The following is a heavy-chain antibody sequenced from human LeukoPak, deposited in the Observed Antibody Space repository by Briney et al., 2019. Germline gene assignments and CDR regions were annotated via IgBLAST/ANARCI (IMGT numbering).Heavy chain of an antibody. V-gene: IGHV3-7*01. Sequence: GGSLRLSCAASGFTFSSYWMSWVRQAPGKGLGWVANIKQDGSEKYYVDSVKGRFTISRDNAKNSLYLQMNSLRAEDTAVYYCARRKWELLGKGPAFDIWGQGTMVTVSS. D-gene: IGHD1-26*01. CDR2: IKQDGSEK. CDR3: ARRKWELLGKGPAFDI. J-gene: IGHJ3*02. CDR1: GFTFSSYW.